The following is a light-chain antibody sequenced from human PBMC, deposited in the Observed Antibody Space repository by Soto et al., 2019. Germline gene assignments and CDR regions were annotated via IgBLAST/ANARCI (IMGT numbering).Light chain of an antibody. CDR1: QTVINNF. V-gene: IGKV3-20*01. J-gene: IGKJ1*01. Sequence: LVLTQSPVTLSWSPGGGATRSCNSSQTVINNFLAWHQGTPGRGPRLLIYGASTRATGIPDRFSGSGSGTEFTLTISRLDPEDFAVYYCRQYGRSFECAVGRGTKVDIK. CDR3: RQYGRSFECA. CDR2: GAS.